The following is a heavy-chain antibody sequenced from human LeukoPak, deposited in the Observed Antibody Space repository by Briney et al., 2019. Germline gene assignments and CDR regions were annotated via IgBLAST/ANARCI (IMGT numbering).Heavy chain of an antibody. CDR3: ARDLIAAAGTDYYYYGMDV. Sequence: PSQTMSLTSTVSGGSISSGSYYWSWIRQPAGKGLEWIGRIYTSGSTNYNPSLKSRVTISVDTSKNQFSLKLSSVTAADTAVYYCARDLIAAAGTDYYYYGMDVWGQGTTVTVSS. CDR2: IYTSGST. V-gene: IGHV4-61*02. CDR1: GGSISSGSYY. J-gene: IGHJ6*02. D-gene: IGHD6-13*01.